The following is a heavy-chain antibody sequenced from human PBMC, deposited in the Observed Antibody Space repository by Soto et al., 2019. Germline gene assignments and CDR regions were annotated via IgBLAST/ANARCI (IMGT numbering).Heavy chain of an antibody. CDR2: INPRGGST. D-gene: IGHD2-15*01. V-gene: IGHV1-46*03. CDR3: ARAGYCSGGSCYNWYFDL. J-gene: IGHJ2*01. Sequence: ASVKVSCKASGYTFTSYYMHWVRQAPGQGLEWMGIINPRGGSTSYAQKFQGRVTMTRDTSTSTVYMELSSLRSEDTAVYYCARAGYCSGGSCYNWYFDLWGRGTLVTVSS. CDR1: GYTFTSYY.